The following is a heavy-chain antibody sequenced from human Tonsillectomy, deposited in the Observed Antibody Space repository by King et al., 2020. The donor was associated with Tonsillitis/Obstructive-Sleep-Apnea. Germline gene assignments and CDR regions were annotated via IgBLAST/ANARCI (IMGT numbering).Heavy chain of an antibody. CDR3: ARDEWPQGFDP. V-gene: IGHV4-34*01. J-gene: IGHJ5*02. CDR2: INQSGST. D-gene: IGHD3-3*01. Sequence: VQLQQWGAGLLKPSETLSLTCAVYGGSFSGFYWGWIRQAPGKGLEWIGEINQSGSTNYNPSLKTRVTISVDTSKNQLSLKLSTVTAADTAVYYCARDEWPQGFDPWGQGTLVTVSS. CDR1: GGSFSGFY.